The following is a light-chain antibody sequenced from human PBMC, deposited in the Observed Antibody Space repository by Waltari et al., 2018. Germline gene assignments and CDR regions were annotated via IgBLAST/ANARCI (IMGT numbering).Light chain of an antibody. CDR2: KAS. V-gene: IGKV1-5*03. J-gene: IGKJ5*01. CDR1: QYISSW. Sequence: DIQMTQSPSTLSASVGDRVTITCRAMQYISSWLAWYQQKPGKAPKLLIYKASILESGVPSRFSGSESGTEFTLTISSLQPDDFATYYCQQYNTYPLTFGQGTRLEI. CDR3: QQYNTYPLT.